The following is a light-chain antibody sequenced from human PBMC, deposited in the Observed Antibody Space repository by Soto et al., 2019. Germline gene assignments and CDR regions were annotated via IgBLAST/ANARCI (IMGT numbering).Light chain of an antibody. CDR3: KVCDSSLDHYA. V-gene: IGLV3-21*02. CDR1: NNGSNS. Sequence: KNNGSNSVNWYQQKPGQAPVLGVYDDSDRPSGIPERFSGSNSGNTDTLTISRVEAWDEGSYYYKVCDSSLDHYAFGPVTSVPVL. J-gene: IGLJ1*01. CDR2: DDS.